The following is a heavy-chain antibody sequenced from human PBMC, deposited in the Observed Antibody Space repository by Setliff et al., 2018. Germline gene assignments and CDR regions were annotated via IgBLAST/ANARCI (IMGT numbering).Heavy chain of an antibody. CDR1: GYTLTKLP. Sequence: ASVKVSCKVSGYTLTKLPMHWVRQAPGKGLEWMGGFDFEDGETIYAHKFQGRVTMTEDTSTDTAYMELSSLRSEDTAMYYCIVNMVRPVTGLDSWGPGTLVTVSS. D-gene: IGHD2-15*01. J-gene: IGHJ4*02. CDR2: FDFEDGET. V-gene: IGHV1-24*01. CDR3: IVNMVRPVTGLDS.